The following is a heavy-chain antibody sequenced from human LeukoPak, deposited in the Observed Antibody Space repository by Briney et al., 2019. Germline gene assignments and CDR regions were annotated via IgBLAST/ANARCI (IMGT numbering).Heavy chain of an antibody. D-gene: IGHD2-15*01. Sequence: PGGSLRLSCAASGFTFSSYAMSWVRQAPGKGLEWVSAVSGSGGSTYYAGSVKGRFTISRDNSKNTLYLQMNSLRAEDTAVYYCASPGFVVVVAAQWAFDYWGQGTLVTVSS. J-gene: IGHJ4*02. CDR1: GFTFSSYA. V-gene: IGHV3-23*01. CDR2: VSGSGGST. CDR3: ASPGFVVVVAAQWAFDY.